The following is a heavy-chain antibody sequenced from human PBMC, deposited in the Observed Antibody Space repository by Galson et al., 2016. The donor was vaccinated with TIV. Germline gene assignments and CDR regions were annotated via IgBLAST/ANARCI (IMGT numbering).Heavy chain of an antibody. CDR2: INPNSGGS. V-gene: IGHV1-2*06. Sequence: SVKVSCKASGYMFIAYYIHWVRQAPGHGLEWMGRINPNSGGSNSAQKFQGRVTMTSDTSISTAYMELSGLTSDDTAVYYCAQAFYYDSSAYYFHFWCQGTLVSVSA. CDR1: GYMFIAYY. D-gene: IGHD3-22*01. CDR3: AQAFYYDSSAYYFHF. J-gene: IGHJ4*02.